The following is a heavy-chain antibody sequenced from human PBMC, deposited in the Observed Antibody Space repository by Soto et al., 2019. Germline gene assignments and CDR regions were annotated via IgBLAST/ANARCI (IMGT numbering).Heavy chain of an antibody. CDR3: ARGTKGRYYDFWSGYYPPMAFDI. CDR1: GYTFTSYD. J-gene: IGHJ3*02. Sequence: GASVKVSCKASGYTFTSYDINWLRQSTGQGLEWMGWMNPNSGNTGYAQKFQGRVTMTRNTSISTAYMELSSLRSEDTAVYYCARGTKGRYYDFWSGYYPPMAFDIWGQGTMVTVSS. CDR2: MNPNSGNT. D-gene: IGHD3-3*01. V-gene: IGHV1-8*01.